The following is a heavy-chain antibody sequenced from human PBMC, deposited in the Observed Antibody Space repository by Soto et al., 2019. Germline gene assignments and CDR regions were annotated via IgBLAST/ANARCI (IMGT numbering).Heavy chain of an antibody. CDR3: AKLRDFVVLPAGILDY. V-gene: IGHV3-23*01. CDR2: ISGGGHNT. CDR1: GFTFSSYA. J-gene: IGHJ4*02. D-gene: IGHD2-8*01. Sequence: EVQLLESGGGLVQPGGSLRLTCAASGFTFSSYAISWIRLSPGKGLEWVSVISGGGHNTYYTPSVKGRFTISRDDFKNTWYLQMNSLRTEDTAMYYCAKLRDFVVLPAGILDYWGPGTLVTVSS.